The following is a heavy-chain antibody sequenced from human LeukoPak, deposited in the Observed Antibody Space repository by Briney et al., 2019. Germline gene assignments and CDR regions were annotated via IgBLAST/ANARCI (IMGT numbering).Heavy chain of an antibody. CDR1: GFTFSSYW. V-gene: IGHV3-74*01. J-gene: IGHJ3*02. CDR2: INSDGSST. Sequence: QPGGSLRLSCAASGFTFSSYWMHWVRQAPGKGLVWVPRINSDGSSTSYADSVKGRFTISRDNAKNTLYLQMNSLRAEDTAVYYCARDYGDYVDAFDIWGQGTMVTVSS. D-gene: IGHD4-17*01. CDR3: ARDYGDYVDAFDI.